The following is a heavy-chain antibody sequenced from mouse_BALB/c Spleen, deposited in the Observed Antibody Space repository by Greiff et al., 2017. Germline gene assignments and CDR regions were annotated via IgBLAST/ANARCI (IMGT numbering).Heavy chain of an antibody. Sequence: VQLQQSGPGLVAPSQSLSITCTVSGFSLTGYGVNWVRQPPGKGLEWLGMIWGDGSTDYNSALKSRLSISKDNSKSQVFLKMNSLQTDDTARYYCARELGRGWFAYWGQGTLVTVSA. J-gene: IGHJ3*01. CDR2: IWGDGST. D-gene: IGHD4-1*01. V-gene: IGHV2-6-7*01. CDR1: GFSLTGYG. CDR3: ARELGRGWFAY.